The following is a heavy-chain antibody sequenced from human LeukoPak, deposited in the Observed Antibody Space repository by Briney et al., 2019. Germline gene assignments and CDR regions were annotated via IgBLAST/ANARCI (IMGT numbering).Heavy chain of an antibody. CDR3: AKDRSGSYSQGLDY. D-gene: IGHD1-26*01. CDR2: IRYDGSNK. V-gene: IGHV3-30*02. J-gene: IGHJ4*02. Sequence: PGGSLRLSCAASGFTFSSYGMHWVRQAPGKGLEWVAFIRYDGSNKFYADSVKGRFTISRDNSKNTLYLQMNSLTAEDTAVYYCAKDRSGSYSQGLDYWGQGTLVTVSS. CDR1: GFTFSSYG.